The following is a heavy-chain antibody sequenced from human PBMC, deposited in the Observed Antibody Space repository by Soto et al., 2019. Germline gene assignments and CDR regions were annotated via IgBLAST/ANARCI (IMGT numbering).Heavy chain of an antibody. D-gene: IGHD2-15*01. V-gene: IGHV3-74*01. CDR1: GFTFSSYW. J-gene: IGHJ4*02. CDR2: INSDGSST. Sequence: EVQLVESGGGLVQPGESLRLACAASGFTFSSYWMHWVRQAPGKGLVWVSRINSDGSSTSYAGSVKGRFTISRDNAKNTLYLQMNSLRAEDTAVYYCVRTSLVVAAASRDDYWGQGTLVTVSS. CDR3: VRTSLVVAAASRDDY.